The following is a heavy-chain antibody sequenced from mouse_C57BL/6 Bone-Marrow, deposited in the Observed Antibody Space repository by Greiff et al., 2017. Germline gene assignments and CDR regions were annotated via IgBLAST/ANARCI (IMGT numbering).Heavy chain of an antibody. CDR2: IDPENGDT. Sequence: EVNVVESGAELVRPGASVKLSCTASGFNIKDDYMHWVKQRPEQGLEWIGWIDPENGDTEYASKFQGKATITADTSSNTAYLQLSSLTSEDTAVYYCTYYYGSSYYYAMDYWGQGTSVTVSS. D-gene: IGHD1-1*01. CDR3: TYYYGSSYYYAMDY. V-gene: IGHV14-4*01. J-gene: IGHJ4*01. CDR1: GFNIKDDY.